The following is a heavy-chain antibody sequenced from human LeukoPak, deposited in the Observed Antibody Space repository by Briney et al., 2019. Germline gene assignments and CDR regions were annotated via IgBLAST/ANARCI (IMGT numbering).Heavy chain of an antibody. D-gene: IGHD3-22*01. CDR1: GFTFSSYW. V-gene: IGHV3-7*01. CDR2: IKQDGSEK. CDR3: ARDPGYYDSSGYYPFDY. Sequence: PGGSLRLSCAASGFTFSSYWMSWVRQAPGKGLEWVANIKQDGSEKYYVDSVKGRFTISRGNAKNSLYPQMNSLRAEDTAVYYCARDPGYYDSSGYYPFDYWGQGTLVTVSS. J-gene: IGHJ4*02.